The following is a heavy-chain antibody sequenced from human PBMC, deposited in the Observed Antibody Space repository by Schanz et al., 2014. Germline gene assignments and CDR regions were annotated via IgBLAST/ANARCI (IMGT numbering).Heavy chain of an antibody. CDR1: GGSISSSTYW. CDR3: SARRQYTGYYDGFDP. V-gene: IGHV4-39*01. J-gene: IGHJ5*02. CDR2: IYYSGTT. Sequence: QLQLQESGPGLVKPSATLSLTCTVSGGSISSSTYWWGWIRQPPGKGLEWIGCIYYSGTTYYNPSHRRQLTISVAASKTQFSLKRRSSAAADAAVYYYSARRQYTGYYDGFDPWGQGTLVTVSS. D-gene: IGHD3-22*01.